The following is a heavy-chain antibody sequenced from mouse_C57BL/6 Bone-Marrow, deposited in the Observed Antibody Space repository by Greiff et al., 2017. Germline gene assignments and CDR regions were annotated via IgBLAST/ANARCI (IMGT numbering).Heavy chain of an antibody. CDR1: GYTFTSYW. CDR3: AREGYYYGSSPWYFDV. J-gene: IGHJ1*03. CDR2: IDPNSGGT. V-gene: IGHV1-72*01. D-gene: IGHD1-1*01. Sequence: VQLQQPGAELVKPGASVKLSCKASGYTFTSYWMHWVKQRPGRGLEWIGRIDPNSGGTKYNEKFKSKATLTVDKPSSTAYMQLSSLTSEDSAVYYCAREGYYYGSSPWYFDVWGTGTTVTVSS.